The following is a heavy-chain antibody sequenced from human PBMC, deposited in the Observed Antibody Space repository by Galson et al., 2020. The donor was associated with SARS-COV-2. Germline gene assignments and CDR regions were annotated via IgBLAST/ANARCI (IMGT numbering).Heavy chain of an antibody. V-gene: IGHV3-9*01. Sequence: GGSLRLSCAASGFTFDDYAMHWVRQAPGKGLEWVSGITWNSGSINYADSVRGRFTISRDNAKNSLYLQMDSLRPEDTALYYCVKSPGIAMPGTEWGQGTLVTVSS. D-gene: IGHD6-19*01. J-gene: IGHJ4*02. CDR2: ITWNSGSI. CDR1: GFTFDDYA. CDR3: VKSPGIAMPGTE.